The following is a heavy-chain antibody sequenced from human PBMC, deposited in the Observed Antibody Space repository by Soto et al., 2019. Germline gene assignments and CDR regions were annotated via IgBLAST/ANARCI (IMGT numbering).Heavy chain of an antibody. J-gene: IGHJ4*02. CDR2: IIPIFGTA. V-gene: IGHV1-69*13. D-gene: IGHD3-3*02. CDR3: ARDRSPTPFLGWLLPRAYFDY. CDR1: GGTFSIYA. Sequence: SVKVSCKASGGTFSIYAIIWVRQAPGQGLEWMGGIIPIFGTANYAQKFQGRVTITADESTSTAYMELSSLRSEDTAVYYCARDRSPTPFLGWLLPRAYFDYWGQGTLVTVSS.